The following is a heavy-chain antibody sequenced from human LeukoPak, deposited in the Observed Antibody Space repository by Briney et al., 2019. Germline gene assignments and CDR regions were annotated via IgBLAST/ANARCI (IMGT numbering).Heavy chain of an antibody. Sequence: SETLSLTCAVYGGSFSGYYWSWIRQPSGKGLEWIGEINHSGSTNYNPSLKSRVTISVDTSKNQFSLKLSSVTAADTAVYYCARGLHSSGWYYFDYWGQGTLVTVSS. CDR2: INHSGST. D-gene: IGHD6-19*01. J-gene: IGHJ4*02. CDR3: ARGLHSSGWYYFDY. CDR1: GGSFSGYY. V-gene: IGHV4-34*01.